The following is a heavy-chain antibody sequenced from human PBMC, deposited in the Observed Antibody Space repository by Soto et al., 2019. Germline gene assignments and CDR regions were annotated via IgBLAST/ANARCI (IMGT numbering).Heavy chain of an antibody. Sequence: EVQLVESGGGLVQPGGSLRLSCAASGFTFSSYAMHWVRQAPGKGLEYVSVISSNGGSTYYANSVKGRFTISRDNSKNTLYLQMGSLRAEDMAVYYCARAVEGGYDFGYWGQGTLVTVSS. CDR2: ISSNGGST. CDR3: ARAVEGGYDFGY. V-gene: IGHV3-64*01. D-gene: IGHD5-12*01. J-gene: IGHJ4*02. CDR1: GFTFSSYA.